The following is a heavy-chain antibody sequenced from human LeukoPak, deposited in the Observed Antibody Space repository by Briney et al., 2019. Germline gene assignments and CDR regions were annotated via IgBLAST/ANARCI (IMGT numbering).Heavy chain of an antibody. D-gene: IGHD3-22*01. V-gene: IGHV3-7*01. CDR3: GSGYYWVLDY. J-gene: IGHJ4*02. CDR2: IKQDGSEK. CDR1: GFTFSSYW. Sequence: GGSLRLSCAASGFTFSSYWVSWVRQAPGKGLEWVANIKQDGSEKYYVDSVKGRFTISRDNAKNSLYLQMNSLRAEDTAVYYCGSGYYWVLDYWGQGTLVTVSS.